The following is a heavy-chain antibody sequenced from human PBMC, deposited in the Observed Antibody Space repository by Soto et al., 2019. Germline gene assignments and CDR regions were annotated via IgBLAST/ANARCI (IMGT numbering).Heavy chain of an antibody. CDR1: GFTFSSYG. Sequence: QVQLVESGGGVVQPGRSLRLSCAASGFTFSSYGMHWVRQAPGKGLEWVAVISYDGSNKYYADSVKGRFTISRDNSKNTLYLEMTSLRAEDTAVYYCAKDGERDYYDSSGYWWPAFDIWGQGTMVTVSS. J-gene: IGHJ3*02. CDR2: ISYDGSNK. D-gene: IGHD3-22*01. V-gene: IGHV3-30*18. CDR3: AKDGERDYYDSSGYWWPAFDI.